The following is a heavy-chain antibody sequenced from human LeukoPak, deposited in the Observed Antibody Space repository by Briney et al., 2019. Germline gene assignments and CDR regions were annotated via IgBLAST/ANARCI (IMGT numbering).Heavy chain of an antibody. D-gene: IGHD6-19*01. V-gene: IGHV5-51*01. Sequence: GESLKISCKGSGYSFTSYWIGWVRQMPGKGLEWMGIIHPGDSDTTYSPSFQGQVTISADRSISTAYLQWSSLKASDTAMYYCARERQWLALFDPWGQGTLVTVSS. CDR1: GYSFTSYW. CDR3: ARERQWLALFDP. CDR2: IHPGDSDT. J-gene: IGHJ5*02.